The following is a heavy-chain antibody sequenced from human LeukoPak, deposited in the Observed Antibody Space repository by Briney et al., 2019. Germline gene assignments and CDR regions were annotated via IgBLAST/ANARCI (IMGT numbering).Heavy chain of an antibody. V-gene: IGHV4-4*07. CDR3: ARDLNIVSAVTLRAFDI. J-gene: IGHJ3*02. CDR1: GGSMNSSY. CDR2: IHISGST. D-gene: IGHD5/OR15-5a*01. Sequence: SETLSLTCTVSGGSMNSSYWTWVRQSAGKGLEWIGRIHISGSTNYSPSLKSRVTMSVDTSKNHISLKLTSVTAADMAVYYCARDLNIVSAVTLRAFDIWGQGTMVSVSS.